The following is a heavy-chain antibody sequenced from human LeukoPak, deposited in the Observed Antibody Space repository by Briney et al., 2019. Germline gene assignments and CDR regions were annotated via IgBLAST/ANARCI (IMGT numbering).Heavy chain of an antibody. V-gene: IGHV3-11*04. Sequence: GGSLRLSCAASGFTFSDYYMSWIRQAPGKGLEWVSYISSRGDTIYYTDSVKGRFTISRDNAKNSLYLQMNSLRAEDTAVYYCARAIRGYSYGYYYYYMDVWGKGTTVTVSS. CDR2: ISSRGDTI. D-gene: IGHD5-18*01. CDR3: ARAIRGYSYGYYYYYMDV. CDR1: GFTFSDYY. J-gene: IGHJ6*03.